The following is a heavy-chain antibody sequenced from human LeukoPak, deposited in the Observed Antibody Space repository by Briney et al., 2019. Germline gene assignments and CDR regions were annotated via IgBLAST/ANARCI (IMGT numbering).Heavy chain of an antibody. Sequence: ASVRVSCTASGYTFTGYYMHWVRQAPGQGLEWMGWINPNSGGTNYAQKFQGRVTMTRDTSISTAYMELSRLRSDDTAVYYCAKGSGWLLPQYFDFWGQGTLVTVSS. V-gene: IGHV1-2*02. CDR2: INPNSGGT. J-gene: IGHJ4*02. D-gene: IGHD2-21*01. CDR1: GYTFTGYY. CDR3: AKGSGWLLPQYFDF.